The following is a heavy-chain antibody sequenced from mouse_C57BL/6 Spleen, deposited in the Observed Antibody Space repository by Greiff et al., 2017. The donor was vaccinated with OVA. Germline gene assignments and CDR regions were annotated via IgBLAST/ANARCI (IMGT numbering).Heavy chain of an antibody. CDR3: TIYYGNYGYAMDY. J-gene: IGHJ4*01. D-gene: IGHD2-1*01. V-gene: IGHV5-9-1*02. Sequence: LVESGEGLVKPGGSLKLSCAASGFTFSSYAMSWVRQTPEKRLEWVAYISSGGDYIYYADTVKGRFTISRDNARNTLYLQMSSLKSEDTAMYYCTIYYGNYGYAMDYWGQGTSVTVSS. CDR2: ISSGGDYI. CDR1: GFTFSSYA.